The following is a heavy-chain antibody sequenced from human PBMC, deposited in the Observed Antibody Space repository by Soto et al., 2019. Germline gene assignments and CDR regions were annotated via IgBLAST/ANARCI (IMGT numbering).Heavy chain of an antibody. D-gene: IGHD1-20*01. V-gene: IGHV3-23*01. J-gene: IGHJ3*01. CDR1: CPTMSTYA. Sequence: VGSLRLSCAGNCPTMSTYAMSWVRQAPGKGLEWVSTIAGVDIFYADSVQGRFTISIDNSKNLLFLQMNSLTADDTATYYCAKDHFKGNGIYDGFDVWGQGTTVTVSS. CDR3: AKDHFKGNGIYDGFDV. CDR2: IAGVDI.